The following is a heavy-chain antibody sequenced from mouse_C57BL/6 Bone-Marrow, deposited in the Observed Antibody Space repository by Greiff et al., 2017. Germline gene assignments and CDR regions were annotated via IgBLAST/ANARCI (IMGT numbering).Heavy chain of an antibody. D-gene: IGHD2-5*01. J-gene: IGHJ2*01. V-gene: IGHV1-66*01. Sequence: QVQLQQPGPELVKPGASVKISCKASGYSFTSYYIHWVKQRPGQGLEWIGWIYPGSGNTKYNEKFKGKATLTADTSSSTAYMQLSSLTSEDSAVYYCARSGSKSYFDYWGQGTTLTVSS. CDR1: GYSFTSYY. CDR2: IYPGSGNT. CDR3: ARSGSKSYFDY.